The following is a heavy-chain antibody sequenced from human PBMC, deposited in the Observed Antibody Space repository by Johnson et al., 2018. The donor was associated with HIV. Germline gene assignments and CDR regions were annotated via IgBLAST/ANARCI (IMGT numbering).Heavy chain of an antibody. J-gene: IGHJ3*02. D-gene: IGHD4-17*01. CDR2: ISYDGSNK. V-gene: IGHV3-30*03. Sequence: QVQLVESGGGLVQPGGSLRLSCAASGFTVSSNYMSWVRQAPGKGLEWVALISYDGSNKKKADSVKGRFTISRDNSKHTVYLQMNSLRSDDTAVYYCARLRGAFDIWGQGTMVTVSS. CDR1: GFTVSSNY. CDR3: ARLRGAFDI.